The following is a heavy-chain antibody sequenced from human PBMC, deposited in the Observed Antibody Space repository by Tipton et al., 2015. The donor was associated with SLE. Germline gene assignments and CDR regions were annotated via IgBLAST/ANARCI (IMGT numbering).Heavy chain of an antibody. CDR1: GGSISNNNYY. CDR3: ARHRGMVQGVIVPFEY. Sequence: TLSLTCTVSGGSISNNNYYWGWIRQPPGTGLEWIGSILYSGSTYYNPSLKSRVTVSADTTKNQFSLKLRSVTAADTAMYYCARHRGMVQGVIVPFEYWGQGTLVTVSS. D-gene: IGHD3-10*01. V-gene: IGHV4-39*07. CDR2: ILYSGST. J-gene: IGHJ4*02.